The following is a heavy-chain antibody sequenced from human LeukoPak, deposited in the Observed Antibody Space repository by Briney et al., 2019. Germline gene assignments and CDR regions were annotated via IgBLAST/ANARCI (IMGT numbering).Heavy chain of an antibody. V-gene: IGHV3-64D*06. CDR3: VKDLLAVAGTSNY. J-gene: IGHJ4*02. CDR1: GFTFSSYA. CDR2: ISSNGGST. Sequence: PGGSLRLSCSASGFTFSSYAMHWVRQAPGKGQEYVSAISSNGGSTYYADSVKGRFTISRDNSKNTLYLQMSSLRAEDTAVYYCVKDLLAVAGTSNYWGQGTLVTVSS. D-gene: IGHD6-19*01.